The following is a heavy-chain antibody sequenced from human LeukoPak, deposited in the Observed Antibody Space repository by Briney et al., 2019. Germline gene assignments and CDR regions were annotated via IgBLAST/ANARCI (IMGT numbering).Heavy chain of an antibody. Sequence: SETLSLTCAVYGGSISSYYWSWIRQPPGKGLEWIGYIYYSGSTNYNPSLKSRVTISVDTSKNQFSLRLSSVTAADTAVYYCARVTGYVMEDYFDYWGQGTLVTVSS. V-gene: IGHV4-59*01. J-gene: IGHJ4*02. CDR2: IYYSGST. D-gene: IGHD6-13*01. CDR1: GGSISSYY. CDR3: ARVTGYVMEDYFDY.